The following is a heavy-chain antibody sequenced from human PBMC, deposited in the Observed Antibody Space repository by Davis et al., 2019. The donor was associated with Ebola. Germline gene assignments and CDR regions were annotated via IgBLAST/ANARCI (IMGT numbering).Heavy chain of an antibody. Sequence: ASVKVSCKASGYTFTGYYMHWVRQAPGQGLEWMGWINPNSGGTNYAQKFQGRVTMTRDTSISTAYMELSRLRSDDTAVYYCARGGSGGITIFGVVIKTFDYWGQGTLVTVSS. CDR3: ARGGSGGITIFGVVIKTFDY. CDR2: INPNSGGT. CDR1: GYTFTGYY. D-gene: IGHD3-3*01. V-gene: IGHV1-2*02. J-gene: IGHJ4*02.